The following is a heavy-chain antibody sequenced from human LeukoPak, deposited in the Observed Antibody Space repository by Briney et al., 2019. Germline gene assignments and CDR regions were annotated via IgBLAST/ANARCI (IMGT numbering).Heavy chain of an antibody. Sequence: GASVKVSCKASGYTFNSYSINWVRQAPRQGLEWMGSINAYNGNTNYAQKVQGRVTMTTDTSTSTAYMELRSLRSDDTALYYCARDGFRGPSDYWGQGTLVTVSS. CDR1: GYTFNSYS. CDR3: ARDGFRGPSDY. CDR2: INAYNGNT. D-gene: IGHD3-16*01. J-gene: IGHJ4*02. V-gene: IGHV1-18*01.